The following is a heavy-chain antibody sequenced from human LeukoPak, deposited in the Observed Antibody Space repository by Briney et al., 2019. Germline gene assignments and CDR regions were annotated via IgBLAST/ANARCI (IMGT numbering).Heavy chain of an antibody. D-gene: IGHD2-2*01. V-gene: IGHV1-18*01. Sequence: GASVKVSCKASGHISSSYGISWVRQAPGQGLEWMGWISANNGNTNYARKLQGRVTMTTDTSTSTAYMELSSLRSEDTAVYYCASTVVPAAPYYYYYYIDVWGKGTMVTVSS. CDR1: GHISSSYG. CDR3: ASTVVPAAPYYYYYYIDV. CDR2: ISANNGNT. J-gene: IGHJ6*03.